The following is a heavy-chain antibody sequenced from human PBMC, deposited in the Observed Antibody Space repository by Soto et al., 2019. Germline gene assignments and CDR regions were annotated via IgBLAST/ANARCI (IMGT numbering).Heavy chain of an antibody. CDR1: GFTFSIYA. Sequence: EVQLLESGGALVQPGGSLRLSCAASGFTFSIYAMSWVRQAPGKGLEWVSVISARGGRTYYADSVKGRFTMSRDNSKNTLFLQMNSLRDEDTAIYYCAKEVVIESAGRSHSYYYGLDVWGPGTTVTVSS. CDR3: AKEVVIESAGRSHSYYYGLDV. J-gene: IGHJ6*02. D-gene: IGHD2-2*01. V-gene: IGHV3-23*01. CDR2: ISARGGRT.